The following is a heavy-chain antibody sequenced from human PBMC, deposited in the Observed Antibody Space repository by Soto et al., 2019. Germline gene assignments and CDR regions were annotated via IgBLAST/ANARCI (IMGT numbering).Heavy chain of an antibody. J-gene: IGHJ6*02. V-gene: IGHV1-69*13. CDR2: IIPIFGTA. CDR1: GGTFSSYA. Sequence: SVKVSCKASGGTFSSYAISWVRQAPGQGLEWMGGIIPIFGTANYAQKFQGRVTITADESTSTAYMELSSLRSEDTAVYYCARDQVRSRDGYNYLPNYYYYGMDVWGQGTTVTVSS. D-gene: IGHD5-12*01. CDR3: ARDQVRSRDGYNYLPNYYYYGMDV.